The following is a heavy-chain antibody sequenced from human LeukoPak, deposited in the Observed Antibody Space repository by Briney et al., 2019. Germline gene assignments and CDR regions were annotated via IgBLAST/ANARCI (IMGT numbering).Heavy chain of an antibody. Sequence: GGSLRLSCAASGFTFSSYSMNWVRQAPGKGLEWVSSISSSSSYIYYADSVKGRFTISRDNAKNSLCLQMNSLRAEDTAVYYCARGIVVVPAAIDLPYYFDYWGQGTLVTISS. J-gene: IGHJ4*02. V-gene: IGHV3-21*01. CDR1: GFTFSSYS. CDR2: ISSSSSYI. CDR3: ARGIVVVPAAIDLPYYFDY. D-gene: IGHD2-2*01.